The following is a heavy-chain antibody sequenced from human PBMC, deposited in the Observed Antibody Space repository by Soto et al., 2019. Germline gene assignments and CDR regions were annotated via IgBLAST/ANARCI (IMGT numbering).Heavy chain of an antibody. V-gene: IGHV1-18*01. CDR1: GYTFVNHG. Sequence: QVQLMQSGAEVKEPGASVKVSCKASGYTFVNHGVSWVRQAPGQGLEWMGWIKVSTGITHYAGNFQGRVTMTTDTSISTVYMELRSLRSADTAVYFCARHYSSDWHFVFGSWGQGTRVTVSS. D-gene: IGHD6-19*01. CDR3: ARHYSSDWHFVFGS. CDR2: IKVSTGIT. J-gene: IGHJ4*02.